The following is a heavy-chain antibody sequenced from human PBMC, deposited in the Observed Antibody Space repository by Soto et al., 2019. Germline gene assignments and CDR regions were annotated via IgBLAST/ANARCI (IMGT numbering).Heavy chain of an antibody. CDR3: AKDISGSGWYTGVAYYYYYVMDV. D-gene: IGHD6-19*01. Sequence: PGGSLRLACAASGFTFDDYTMHWVRQAPGKGLEWVSLISWDGGSTYYADSVKGRFTISRDNSKNSLYLQMNSLRTEDTALYYCAKDISGSGWYTGVAYYYYYVMDVWAQGTTVTVSS. V-gene: IGHV3-43*01. CDR1: GFTFDDYT. CDR2: ISWDGGST. J-gene: IGHJ6*02.